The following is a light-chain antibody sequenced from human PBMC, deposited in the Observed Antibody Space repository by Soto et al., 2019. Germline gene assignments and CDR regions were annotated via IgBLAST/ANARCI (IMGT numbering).Light chain of an antibody. Sequence: DIQMTQSPSTLSASVGDRVTITCRAGQSISSWLAWYQQKPGKAPKLLIYDASSLESGVPSRFSGSGSGTEFTLTISSLQPDDFATYYCQQYHSYLITFGGGTKVDIK. CDR1: QSISSW. J-gene: IGKJ4*01. V-gene: IGKV1-5*01. CDR3: QQYHSYLIT. CDR2: DAS.